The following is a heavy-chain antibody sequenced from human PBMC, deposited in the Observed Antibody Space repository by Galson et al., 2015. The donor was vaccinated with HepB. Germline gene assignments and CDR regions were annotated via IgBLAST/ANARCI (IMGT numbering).Heavy chain of an antibody. D-gene: IGHD2-2*01. CDR2: IWYDGSNK. J-gene: IGHJ6*03. CDR1: GFTFSSYG. V-gene: IGHV3-33*01. Sequence: SLRLSCAASGFTFSSYGMHWVRQAPGKGLEWVAVIWYDGSNKYYADSVKGRFTISRDNSKNTLYLQMNSLRAEDTAVYYCAREAGYCSSTSCYRSYYYYMDVWGKGTTVTVSS. CDR3: AREAGYCSSTSCYRSYYYYMDV.